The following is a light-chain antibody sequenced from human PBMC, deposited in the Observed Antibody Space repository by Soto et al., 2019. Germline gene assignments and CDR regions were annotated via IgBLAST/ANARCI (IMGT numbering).Light chain of an antibody. V-gene: IGKV3-15*01. CDR3: QKYNSAPLT. CDR2: GAS. CDR1: QSVSSN. Sequence: EIVMTQSPATLSVSPGERATLSCRASQSVSSNLVWYQQKPGQAPRLLIYGASTRATGIPARFSGSGSGTDFTLTISSLQPEDVATYYCQKYNSAPLTFGGGTKVEIK. J-gene: IGKJ4*01.